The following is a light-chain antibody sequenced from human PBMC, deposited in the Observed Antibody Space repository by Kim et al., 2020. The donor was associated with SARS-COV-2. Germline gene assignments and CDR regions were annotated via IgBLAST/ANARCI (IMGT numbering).Light chain of an antibody. V-gene: IGLV2-18*02. J-gene: IGLJ1*01. Sequence: QSYPISGTGTSSDVGSYNRVSWYQQPPGTAPKLMIYEVSTRPSGVPDRFSGSKSGNTASLTISGLQAEDEADYYCSSYTSSSTFYVFGTGTKVTVL. CDR1: SSDVGSYNR. CDR2: EVS. CDR3: SSYTSSSTFYV.